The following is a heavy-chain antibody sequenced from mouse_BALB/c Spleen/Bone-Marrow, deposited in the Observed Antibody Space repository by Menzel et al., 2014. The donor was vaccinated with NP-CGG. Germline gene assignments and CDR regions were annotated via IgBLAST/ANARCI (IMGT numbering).Heavy chain of an antibody. CDR1: GYTFTDYE. CDR3: TRGGNFITTLVVDFDY. V-gene: IGHV1-15*01. CDR2: IDPETGGT. J-gene: IGHJ2*01. Sequence: QVQLQQSGAELVRPGASVTLSCKASGYTFTDYEMHWVKQTPVHGLEWIGAIDPETGGTAYNQKFKGKVTLTEDKSSSTAYMELRSLTSEDSAVYYCTRGGNFITTLVVDFDYWGQGTTLTVSS. D-gene: IGHD1-1*01.